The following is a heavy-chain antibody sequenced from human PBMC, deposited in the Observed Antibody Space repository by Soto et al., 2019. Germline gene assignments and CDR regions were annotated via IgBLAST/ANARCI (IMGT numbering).Heavy chain of an antibody. Sequence: QVQLVQSGAEVKKPGASVKVSCKASGYTFTSYGISWVRQAPGQGLEWMGWISAYNGNTNYAQKVQGRVTMTTDTSTSTTSMELRSLRSDDTAVDYCARATGDGDDYYYHKGMDVWGQGTTVTVSS. CDR1: GYTFTSYG. J-gene: IGHJ6*02. CDR2: ISAYNGNT. V-gene: IGHV1-18*01. D-gene: IGHD4-17*01. CDR3: ARATGDGDDYYYHKGMDV.